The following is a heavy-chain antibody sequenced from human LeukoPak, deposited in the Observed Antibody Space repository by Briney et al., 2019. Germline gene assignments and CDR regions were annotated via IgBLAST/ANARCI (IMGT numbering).Heavy chain of an antibody. J-gene: IGHJ3*02. D-gene: IGHD3-10*01. CDR1: GGSISSYY. V-gene: IGHV4-4*07. Sequence: PSETLSLTCTVSGGSISSYYWSWIRQPAGKGLEWIGRIYTSGSTNYNPSLKSRVTMSVDTSKNQFSLKLSSVTAADTAVYYCARSLLLWFGELSDAFDIWGQGTMVTVSS. CDR3: ARSLLLWFGELSDAFDI. CDR2: IYTSGST.